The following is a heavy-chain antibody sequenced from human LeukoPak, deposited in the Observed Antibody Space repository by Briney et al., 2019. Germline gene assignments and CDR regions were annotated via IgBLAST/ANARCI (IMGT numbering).Heavy chain of an antibody. CDR1: GYTFTGYY. J-gene: IGHJ6*02. D-gene: IGHD2-15*01. V-gene: IGHV1-2*02. CDR2: INPNSGGT. Sequence: ASVKVSCKASGYTFTGYYMHWVRQAPGQGLESLGWINPNSGGTNYAQKFQGRVTMTRDTSISTAYMELSRLRSDDTAVYYCARDYIVVVGSWYYYYGMDVWGQGTTVTVSS. CDR3: ARDYIVVVGSWYYYYGMDV.